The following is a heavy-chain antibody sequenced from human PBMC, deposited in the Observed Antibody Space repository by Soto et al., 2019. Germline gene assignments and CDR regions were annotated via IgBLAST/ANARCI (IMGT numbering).Heavy chain of an antibody. CDR1: GYSFTSYW. J-gene: IGHJ6*02. D-gene: IGHD2-2*01. CDR3: ASHSSTSTYYYYYGMDV. V-gene: IGHV5-51*01. CDR2: IYPGDSDT. Sequence: GESLKISCKGSGYSFTSYWIGWVRQMPGKGLEWMGIIYPGDSDTRYSPSFQGQVTISADKSISTAYLQWSSLKASDTAMYYCASHSSTSTYYYYYGMDVWGQGTPVTVSS.